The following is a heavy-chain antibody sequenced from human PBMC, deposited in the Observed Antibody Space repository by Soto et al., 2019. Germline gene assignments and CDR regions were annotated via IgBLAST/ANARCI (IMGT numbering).Heavy chain of an antibody. CDR1: GLSVSSSD. D-gene: IGHD6-6*01. CDR3: PTSSRNEYLFAMDA. V-gene: IGHV3-53*02. Sequence: EVHLVETGGGLIQPGGSLRLSCAASGLSVSSSDMSWVRQASGKGLEWVSVIYSGGSTHDADSVKGRFTISRDNSKNTVHLQMNSLRVDDAAVYFCPTSSRNEYLFAMDAWGQGTTVIVSS. J-gene: IGHJ6*01. CDR2: IYSGGST.